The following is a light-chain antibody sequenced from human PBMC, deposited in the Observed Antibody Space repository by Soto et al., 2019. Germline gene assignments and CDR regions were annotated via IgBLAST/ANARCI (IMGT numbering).Light chain of an antibody. J-gene: IGLJ1*01. Sequence: QSVLTQPPSVSGAPGQRVTISCTGSSSNIGAGYDVHWYQQLPGTAPKLLIYGNSNRPSGVPDRFSGSKSGTSASLAITGLQAEDEADYYCAAWDDRLNGYVFGNGTKVTV. V-gene: IGLV1-40*01. CDR1: SSNIGAGYD. CDR3: AAWDDRLNGYV. CDR2: GNS.